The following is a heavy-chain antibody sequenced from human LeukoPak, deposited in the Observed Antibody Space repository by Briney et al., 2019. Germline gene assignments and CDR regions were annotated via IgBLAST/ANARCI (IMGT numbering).Heavy chain of an antibody. V-gene: IGHV3-53*01. J-gene: IGHJ2*01. CDR1: GFTVCTNY. Sequence: GGSLRLSCAASGFTVCTNYMNWVRQAPGKGLEWVSILYSGSDTYYADSVKGRFTISRDSSKNILFLQMNNLRAEDTAVYYCARVGDHFHWYLDLWGRGTLVTVSS. D-gene: IGHD3-10*01. CDR3: ARVGDHFHWYLDL. CDR2: LYSGSDT.